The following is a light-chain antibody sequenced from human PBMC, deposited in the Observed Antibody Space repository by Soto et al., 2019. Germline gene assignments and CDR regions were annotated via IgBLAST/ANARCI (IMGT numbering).Light chain of an antibody. J-gene: IGKJ5*01. CDR3: QQRSNWPIT. CDR1: QSVSSY. CDR2: DAS. V-gene: IGKV3-11*01. Sequence: EIVLTQSPATLSLSPGERATLSCRASQSVSSYLAWYQQKPGQAPRLLIYDASNRATGIPARFRGRGSGTDFTLTISSLEPEDFAVYYCQQRSNWPITFGQGTRLEIK.